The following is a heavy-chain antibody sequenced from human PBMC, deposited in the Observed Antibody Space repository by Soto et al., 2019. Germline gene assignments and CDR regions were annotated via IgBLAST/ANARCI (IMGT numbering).Heavy chain of an antibody. CDR3: ARSTDIAAAGAGYYYYGMDV. CDR2: INHSGST. Sequence: SETLSLTCAVYGGSFSGYYWSWIRQPPGKGLEWIGEINHSGSTNYNPSLKSRVTISVDTSKNQFSLKLSSVTAADTAVYYCARSTDIAAAGAGYYYYGMDVWGQGTTVTVSS. D-gene: IGHD6-13*01. CDR1: GGSFSGYY. V-gene: IGHV4-34*01. J-gene: IGHJ6*02.